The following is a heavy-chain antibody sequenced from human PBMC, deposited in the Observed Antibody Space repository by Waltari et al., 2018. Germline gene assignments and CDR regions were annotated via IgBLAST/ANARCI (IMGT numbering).Heavy chain of an antibody. Sequence: QVQLVQSGAEVKKPGSSVKVSCKASGSTFSSYAISWVRQAPGQGLEWMGGIIPIFGTANYAQKFQGRVTITADESTSTAYMELSSLRSEDTAVYYCARAFYSSGWYASFDYWGQGTLVTVSS. V-gene: IGHV1-69*01. CDR2: IIPIFGTA. D-gene: IGHD6-19*01. CDR1: GSTFSSYA. J-gene: IGHJ4*02. CDR3: ARAFYSSGWYASFDY.